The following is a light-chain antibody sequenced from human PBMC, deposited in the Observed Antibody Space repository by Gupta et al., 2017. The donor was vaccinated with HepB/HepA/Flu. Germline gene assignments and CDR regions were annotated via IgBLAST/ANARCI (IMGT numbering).Light chain of an antibody. CDR2: WAS. V-gene: IGKV4-1*01. J-gene: IGKJ2*04. CDR1: QSVCSSSNNKNY. Sequence: DIVMIQSPDSLAVSLGERATINCKSSQSVCSSSNNKNYLAWYQQKPGQPPKLLIFWASAREGGGTDRFSGSGDGTDFNLTISSRQAEDVAVYYCQQEYSLHPVSSFGQGTKLEIK. CDR3: QQEYSLHPVSS.